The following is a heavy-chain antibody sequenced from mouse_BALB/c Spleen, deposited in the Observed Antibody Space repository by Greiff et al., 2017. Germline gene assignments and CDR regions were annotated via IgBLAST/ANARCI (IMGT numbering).Heavy chain of an antibody. Sequence: VKLQESGAELVRPGTSVKVSCKASGYAFTNYLIEWVKQRPGQGLEWIGVINPGSGGTNYNEKFKGKATLTADKSSSTAYMQLSSLTSDDSAVYFCAVGRDGYYHDYWGQGTTLTVSS. D-gene: IGHD2-3*01. V-gene: IGHV1-54*01. J-gene: IGHJ2*01. CDR2: INPGSGGT. CDR1: GYAFTNYL. CDR3: AVGRDGYYHDY.